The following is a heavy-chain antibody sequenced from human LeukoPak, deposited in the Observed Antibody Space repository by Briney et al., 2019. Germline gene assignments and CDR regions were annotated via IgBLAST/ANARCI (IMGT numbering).Heavy chain of an antibody. CDR3: AKDQGVTDDIRGWFDP. CDR1: GFAFSSYG. J-gene: IGHJ5*02. CDR2: IWYEGTNK. D-gene: IGHD2-21*02. Sequence: PGVSLRLSCAASGFAFSSYGMHWVRQAQGKGLEWVALIWYEGTNKWYGDSVKGRFTISRDNSKNTLYLQMNSLRAEDTAVYYCAKDQGVTDDIRGWFDPWGQGTLVTVSS. V-gene: IGHV3-33*06.